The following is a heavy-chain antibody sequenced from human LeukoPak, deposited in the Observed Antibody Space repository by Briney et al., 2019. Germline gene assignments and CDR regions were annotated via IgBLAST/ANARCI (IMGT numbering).Heavy chain of an antibody. Sequence: SETLSLTCTVSGGSISSYYWSWIRQPPGKGLEWIGYIYYSGSTNYNPSLKSRVTISVDTSKNQFSLKLSSVPAADTAVYYCARARPNYYYDSSGSYWYFDLWGRGTLVTVSS. D-gene: IGHD3-22*01. CDR2: IYYSGST. V-gene: IGHV4-59*08. CDR3: ARARPNYYYDSSGSYWYFDL. J-gene: IGHJ2*01. CDR1: GGSISSYY.